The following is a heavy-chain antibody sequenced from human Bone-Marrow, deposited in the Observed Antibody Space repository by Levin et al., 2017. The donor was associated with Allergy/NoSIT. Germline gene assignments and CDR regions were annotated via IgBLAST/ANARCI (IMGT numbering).Heavy chain of an antibody. J-gene: IGHJ4*02. CDR2: ISHDGRDK. Sequence: GGSLRLSCAVSGFTFSSYGMHWVRQAPGKGLEWVAIISHDGRDKKYEDSVKGRFTISRDNSENTLYLQMNSLRAEDTAVYYCARGCGGGGSCYYFDYWGQGTLVTVSS. V-gene: IGHV3-30*03. CDR3: ARGCGGGGSCYYFDY. CDR1: GFTFSSYG. D-gene: IGHD2-15*01.